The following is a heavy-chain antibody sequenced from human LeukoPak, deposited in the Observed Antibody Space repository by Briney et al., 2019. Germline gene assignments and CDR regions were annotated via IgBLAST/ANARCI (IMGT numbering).Heavy chain of an antibody. V-gene: IGHV3-48*03. CDR1: GFTFSSYE. J-gene: IGHJ4*02. D-gene: IGHD6-13*01. Sequence: GGSLRLSCAASGFTFSSYEMNWVRQAPGKGLEWVSYISSSGSTIYYADSVKGRFTISRDNAKNSLYLQMNSLRAEDTAVYYCAKDASSSWSSGGYYFDYWGQGTLVTVSS. CDR2: ISSSGSTI. CDR3: AKDASSSWSSGGYYFDY.